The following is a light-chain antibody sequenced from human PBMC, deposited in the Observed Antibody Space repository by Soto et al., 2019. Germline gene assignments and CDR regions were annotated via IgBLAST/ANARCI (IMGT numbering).Light chain of an antibody. V-gene: IGLV2-14*01. CDR3: SSYTSSSTYV. Sequence: QLVLTQPASLSGSPGQSITISCTGTSSDVGGYNYVSWYQQHPGKAPKLMIYEVSNRPSGVSNRFSGSKSGNTASLTISGLQAEDEADYYCSSYTSSSTYVFGTGTKLTVL. CDR1: SSDVGGYNY. J-gene: IGLJ1*01. CDR2: EVS.